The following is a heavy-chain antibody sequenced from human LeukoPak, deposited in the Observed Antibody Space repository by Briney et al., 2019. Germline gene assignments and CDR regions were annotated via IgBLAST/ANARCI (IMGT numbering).Heavy chain of an antibody. CDR3: ATPPTRGYEKTYYYYGMDV. J-gene: IGHJ6*02. V-gene: IGHV1-24*01. D-gene: IGHD5-12*01. Sequence: GASVKVSCKVSGYTLTELSMHWVRQAPGKGLEWMGGFDPEDGETIYAQKFQGRVTMTEDTSTDTAYMELSSLRSEDTAVYYCATPPTRGYEKTYYYYGMDVWGQGTTVTVSS. CDR2: FDPEDGET. CDR1: GYTLTELS.